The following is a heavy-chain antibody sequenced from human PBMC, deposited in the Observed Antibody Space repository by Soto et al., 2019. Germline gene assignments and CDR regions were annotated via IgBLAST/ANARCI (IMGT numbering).Heavy chain of an antibody. V-gene: IGHV3-30-3*01. CDR1: GFSFSSYC. Sequence: PGGSLRLSCAASGFSFSSYCMHWVRQAPGKGLEWVAFMAYDGSNRYNADSVKGRSTISRDNSKNTLYLQMSSLRVEDTAVYYCARDVDTAMATLSPWGQGTLVTVSS. J-gene: IGHJ5*02. CDR2: MAYDGSNR. CDR3: ARDVDTAMATLSP. D-gene: IGHD5-18*01.